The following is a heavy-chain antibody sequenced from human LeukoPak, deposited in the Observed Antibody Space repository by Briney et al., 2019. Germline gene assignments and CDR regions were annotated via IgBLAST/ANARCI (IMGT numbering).Heavy chain of an antibody. CDR2: IYYSGST. CDR1: GRSVYRCSYY. V-gene: IGHV4-61*01. D-gene: IGHD3-22*01. Sequence: SETLSLTCTVSGRSVYRCSYYWSWIRQPPGKGLEWIGYIYYSGSTNYNPSLKSRVTISVDPSKNQFSLKLSSVTAADTAVYYCARISFDSSGFLATDYWGQGTLVTVSS. CDR3: ARISFDSSGFLATDY. J-gene: IGHJ4*02.